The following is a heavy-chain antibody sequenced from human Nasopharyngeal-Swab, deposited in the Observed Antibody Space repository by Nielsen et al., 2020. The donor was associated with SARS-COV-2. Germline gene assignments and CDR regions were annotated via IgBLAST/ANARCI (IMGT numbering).Heavy chain of an antibody. J-gene: IGHJ4*02. D-gene: IGHD3-16*02. CDR2: INHSGST. V-gene: IGHV4-34*01. CDR1: GGSFSGYY. CDR3: ARSRYYDYVWGSYRTSSAAYYFDY. Sequence: SQTLSLTCAVYGGSFSGYYWSWIRQPPGKGLEWIGEINHSGSTNYNPSLKSRVTISVDTSKNQFSLKLSSVTAADTAVYYCARSRYYDYVWGSYRTSSAAYYFDYWGQGTLVTVSS.